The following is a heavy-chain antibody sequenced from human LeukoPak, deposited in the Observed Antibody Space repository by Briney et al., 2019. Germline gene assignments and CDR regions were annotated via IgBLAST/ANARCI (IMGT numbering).Heavy chain of an antibody. Sequence: GESLKISCKGSGYSFTSYWITWVRQMPGKGLEWMGRIDPSDSYSNYSPPFQGHVTISADKSISTAYLQWSSLKASDTAMYYCARSGSIVGATDYWGQGTLVTVSS. V-gene: IGHV5-10-1*01. D-gene: IGHD1-26*01. J-gene: IGHJ4*02. CDR2: IDPSDSYS. CDR3: ARSGSIVGATDY. CDR1: GYSFTSYW.